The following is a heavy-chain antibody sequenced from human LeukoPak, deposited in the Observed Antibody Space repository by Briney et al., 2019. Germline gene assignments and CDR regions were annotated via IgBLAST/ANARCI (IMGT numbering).Heavy chain of an antibody. J-gene: IGHJ4*02. CDR1: GFSFSDYS. V-gene: IGHV3-21*01. CDR2: ISSSGTYI. Sequence: GGSLRLSCAASGFSFSDYSMNWVRQAPGEGLEWVSSISSSGTYIYYADSVKGRFTISRDNAKNSLYLQMNSLRAEDTAVYYCARGGETWIQLGLIAYWGQGTLVTVSS. CDR3: ARGGETWIQLGLIAY. D-gene: IGHD5-18*01.